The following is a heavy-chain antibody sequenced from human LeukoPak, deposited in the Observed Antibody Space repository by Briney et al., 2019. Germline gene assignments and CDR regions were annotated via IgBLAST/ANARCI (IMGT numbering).Heavy chain of an antibody. J-gene: IGHJ4*02. CDR2: FSGTSDNT. CDR3: AKRASYYFDY. D-gene: IGHD6-6*01. V-gene: IGHV3-23*01. Sequence: GGSLRLSCAASGFTFSSYAMSWVRQAPGKGLEWVATFSGTSDNTYYPGSVKGRFSISRDNSKNTLFLQMNSLRAEDTAVYFCAKRASYYFDYWGQGTLVTVSS. CDR1: GFTFSSYA.